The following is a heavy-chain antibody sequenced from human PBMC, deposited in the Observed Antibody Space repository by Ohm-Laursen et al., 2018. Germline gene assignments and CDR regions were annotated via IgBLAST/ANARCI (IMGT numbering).Heavy chain of an antibody. CDR2: IELGGSET. Sequence: SLRLSCAASGFSFSSYWMTWARQAPGKGLEWVATIELGGSETYYVDSVKGRFSISRDDARNSLYLQLNTLIAEDTAVYYCARATKGAFDFWGQGTMVTVSS. V-gene: IGHV3-7*01. CDR1: GFSFSSYW. J-gene: IGHJ3*01. CDR3: ARATKGAFDF.